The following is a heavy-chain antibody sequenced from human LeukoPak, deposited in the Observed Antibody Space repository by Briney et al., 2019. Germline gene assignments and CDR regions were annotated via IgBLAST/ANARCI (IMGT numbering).Heavy chain of an antibody. CDR3: AKGPYDSSGYYHAFGY. CDR2: IRYDGSNK. CDR1: GFTFSSYG. D-gene: IGHD3-22*01. Sequence: GGSLRLSCAASGFTFSSYGMHWVRQAPGKGLEWVAFIRYDGSNKYYADSVKGRFTISRDNSKNTLYLQMNSLRAEDTAVYYCAKGPYDSSGYYHAFGYWGQGTLVTVSS. V-gene: IGHV3-30*02. J-gene: IGHJ4*02.